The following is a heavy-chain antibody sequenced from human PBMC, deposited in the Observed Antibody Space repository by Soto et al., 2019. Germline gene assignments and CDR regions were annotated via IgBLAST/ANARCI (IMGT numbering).Heavy chain of an antibody. Sequence: GASVKVSCKASGYTFTDYYMHWVRQAPGQGLEWMGWINPISGTANYAQKFQGRVTMTADESTSTAYMELSSLRSEDTAVYYCAEVAATPDYYYGMDVWGQGTTVTAP. D-gene: IGHD2-15*01. J-gene: IGHJ6*02. V-gene: IGHV1-69*13. CDR2: INPISGTA. CDR1: GYTFTDYY. CDR3: AEVAATPDYYYGMDV.